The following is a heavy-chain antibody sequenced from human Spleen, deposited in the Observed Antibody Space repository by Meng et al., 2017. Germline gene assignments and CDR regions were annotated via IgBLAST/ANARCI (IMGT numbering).Heavy chain of an antibody. D-gene: IGHD3-22*01. Sequence: GESLKISCVASELNSSSCGMHWVRQAPGKGLEWVTFISYHGSDKNYADSVKGRFTISRDNSKNTLYLQMNSLRAEDTAVYYCARDSNPDYYDSSGYYYWGQGTLVTVSS. CDR2: ISYHGSDK. J-gene: IGHJ4*02. CDR1: ELNSSSCG. V-gene: IGHV3-30*01. CDR3: ARDSNPDYYDSSGYYY.